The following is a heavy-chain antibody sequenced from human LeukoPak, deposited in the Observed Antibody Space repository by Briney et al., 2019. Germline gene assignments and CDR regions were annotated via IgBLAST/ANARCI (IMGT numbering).Heavy chain of an antibody. J-gene: IGHJ4*02. CDR3: ARAEEYSSSSFDY. CDR1: TFSSTNFA. V-gene: IGHV3-48*03. D-gene: IGHD6-6*01. CDR2: ISSSGSTI. Sequence: GGSLRLSCVASTFSSTNFAMSWVRQAPGKGLEWVSYISSSGSTIYYADSVKGRFTISRDNAKNSLYLQMNSLRAEDTAVYYCARAEEYSSSSFDYWGQGTLVTVSS.